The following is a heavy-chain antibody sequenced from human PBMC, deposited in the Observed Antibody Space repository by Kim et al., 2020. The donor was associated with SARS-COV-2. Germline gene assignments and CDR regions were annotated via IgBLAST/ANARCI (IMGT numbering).Heavy chain of an antibody. V-gene: IGHV5-51*01. D-gene: IGHD3-10*01. CDR2: IYPGDSDT. J-gene: IGHJ4*02. CDR3: ARLVSLTLPAGSGGGIYFDY. Sequence: GESLKISCKGSGYSFTSYWIGWVRQMPGKGLEWMGIIYPGDSDTRYSPSFQGQVTISADKSISTAYLQWSSLKASDTAMYYCARLVSLTLPAGSGGGIYFDYWGQGTLVTVSS. CDR1: GYSFTSYW.